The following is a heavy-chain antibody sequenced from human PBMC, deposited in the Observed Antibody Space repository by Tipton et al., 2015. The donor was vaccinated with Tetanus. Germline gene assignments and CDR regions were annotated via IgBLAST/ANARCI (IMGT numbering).Heavy chain of an antibody. CDR3: ARDSGSGAFDY. CDR1: VGAIIDSY. V-gene: IGHV4-4*07. J-gene: IGHJ4*02. D-gene: IGHD3-10*01. CDR2: VYSSGSA. Sequence: TLSLTCTVSVGAIIDSYWGWIRQSPGKGLEWIGRVYSSGSASYNPSLKSRGSMSIDTSTNHFSLKLTSVTAADTAVYYCARDSGSGAFDYWGLGTPVTVSS.